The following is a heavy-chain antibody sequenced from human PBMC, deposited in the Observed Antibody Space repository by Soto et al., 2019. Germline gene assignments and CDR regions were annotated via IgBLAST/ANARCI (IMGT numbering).Heavy chain of an antibody. CDR2: IIPIFGTA. CDR1: GGTFSSYA. V-gene: IGHV1-69*13. D-gene: IGHD6-19*01. CDR3: ARAYSPGIAVAGPSFDY. Sequence: SVKVSCKASGGTFSSYAISWVRQAPGQGLEWMGGIIPIFGTANYAQKFQGRVTITADESTSTAYMELSSLRSEDTAVYYCARAYSPGIAVAGPSFDYWGQGTLVTVSS. J-gene: IGHJ4*02.